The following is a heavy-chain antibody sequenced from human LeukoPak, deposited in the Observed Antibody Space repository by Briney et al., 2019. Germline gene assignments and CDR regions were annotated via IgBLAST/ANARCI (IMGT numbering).Heavy chain of an antibody. V-gene: IGHV4-30-2*01. D-gene: IGHD3-22*01. J-gene: IGHJ3*02. Sequence: SETLSLTCTVSGGSISSGGHSWSWIRQPPGTGLEWIGYIYHSGSGSTYYNPSLKSRVTISVDTSKNQFSLKLSSVTAADTAVYYCARGRGSSGYYYAFDIWGQGAMVTVSS. CDR2: IYHSGSGST. CDR3: ARGRGSSGYYYAFDI. CDR1: GGSISSGGHS.